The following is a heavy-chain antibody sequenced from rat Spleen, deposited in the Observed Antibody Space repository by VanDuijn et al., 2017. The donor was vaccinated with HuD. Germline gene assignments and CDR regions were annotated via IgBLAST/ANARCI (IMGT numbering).Heavy chain of an antibody. CDR3: ARQDYGGYWFAY. Sequence: EVQLVESGGGLVQPGRSLKLPCVSSGFTFNNYWMTWIRQAPGKGLEWVASITNTGGSSYYLDSVKGRFTISRDNAKSTLYLQMDSLRSEDTATYYCARQDYGGYWFAYWGQGTLVTVSS. CDR1: GFTFNNYW. V-gene: IGHV5-31*01. D-gene: IGHD1-11*01. J-gene: IGHJ3*01. CDR2: ITNTGGSS.